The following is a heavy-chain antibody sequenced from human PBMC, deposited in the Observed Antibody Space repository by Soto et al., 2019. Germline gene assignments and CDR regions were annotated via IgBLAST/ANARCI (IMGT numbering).Heavy chain of an antibody. CDR1: GFTFSNYW. CDR3: AAANGLYDFMDV. J-gene: IGHJ6*03. Sequence: EVQLVESGGGLVQPGGSLRLCCEASGFTFSNYWMSWVRQAPGKGLEWVANRKYDGSEKHYVDSVKGRFTISRDNAKNSLYLQMNNLRAEDTDIYFCAAANGLYDFMDVWGKGTTVTVSS. CDR2: RKYDGSEK. V-gene: IGHV3-7*01.